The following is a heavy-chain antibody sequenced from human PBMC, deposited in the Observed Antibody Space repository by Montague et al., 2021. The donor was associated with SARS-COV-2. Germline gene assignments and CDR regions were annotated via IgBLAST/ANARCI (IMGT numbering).Heavy chain of an antibody. CDR3: ARGGRVKRTLLGIVVVNSSGSCDA. D-gene: IGHD3-22*01. CDR1: GGSFSGYY. CDR2: INDSGTT. V-gene: IGHV4-34*01. Sequence: SETLSLTCAVYGGSFSGYYWNWIRQPPGKGLEWIGEINDSGTTNYNPSLKSRVTLSVDTSMMQFSLELTSVTAADTAFYFCARGGRVKRTLLGIVVVNSSGSCDAWGQGVPVTVSS. J-gene: IGHJ5*01.